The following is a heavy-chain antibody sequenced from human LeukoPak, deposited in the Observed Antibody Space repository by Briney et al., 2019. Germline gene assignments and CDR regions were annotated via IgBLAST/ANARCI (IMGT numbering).Heavy chain of an antibody. V-gene: IGHV3-48*03. CDR2: ISSSGSTI. D-gene: IGHD2-15*01. CDR3: AREGGGCSGGSCYKAFDI. J-gene: IGHJ3*02. Sequence: GGSLRLSCAASGFTFSSYEMNWVSQAPGKGLEWVSYISSSGSTIYYADSVKGRFTISRDNAKNSLYLQMNSLRAEDTAVYYCAREGGGCSGGSCYKAFDIWGQGTMVTVSS. CDR1: GFTFSSYE.